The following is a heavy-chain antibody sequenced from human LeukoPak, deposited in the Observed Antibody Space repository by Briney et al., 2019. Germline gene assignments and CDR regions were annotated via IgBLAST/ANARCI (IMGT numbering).Heavy chain of an antibody. V-gene: IGHV3-64*01. J-gene: IGHJ5*02. CDR3: WVMVRGVPNWFDP. D-gene: IGHD3-10*01. Sequence: GGSLRLSCAASGFTFSSYAMHWVRQAPGKGLEYVSAISSNGGSTYYANSVKGRFTISRDNSKNTLYLQMNSLRAEDTAVYYCWVMVRGVPNWFDPWGQGTLVTVSS. CDR1: GFTFSSYA. CDR2: ISSNGGST.